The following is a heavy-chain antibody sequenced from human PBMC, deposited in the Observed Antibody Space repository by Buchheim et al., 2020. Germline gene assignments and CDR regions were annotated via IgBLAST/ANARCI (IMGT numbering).Heavy chain of an antibody. V-gene: IGHV4-34*01. CDR2: INHSGST. CDR3: ARGGYYDSSGYYLDYYYYGMDV. Sequence: QVRLQQWGAGLLKPSETLSLTCAVYGGSFSGYYWSWIRQPPGKGLEWIGEINHSGSTNYNPSLKSRVPISVDTSKNQFSLKLSSVTAADTAVYYCARGGYYDSSGYYLDYYYYGMDVWGQGTT. D-gene: IGHD3-22*01. CDR1: GGSFSGYY. J-gene: IGHJ6*02.